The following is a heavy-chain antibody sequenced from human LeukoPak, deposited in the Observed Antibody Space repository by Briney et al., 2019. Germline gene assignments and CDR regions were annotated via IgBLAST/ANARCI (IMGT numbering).Heavy chain of an antibody. V-gene: IGHV3-11*01. Sequence: GGSLRLSCAASGFKFSDYYMSWIRQAPGKGLEWLGYISIGGSTIYYADSVKGRFTISRDNAKNSLFLQMNSLRVDDTAVYFCAREGPIAVAGTFDFWGQGTLVTVSS. CDR3: AREGPIAVAGTFDF. CDR1: GFKFSDYY. D-gene: IGHD6-19*01. CDR2: ISIGGSTI. J-gene: IGHJ4*02.